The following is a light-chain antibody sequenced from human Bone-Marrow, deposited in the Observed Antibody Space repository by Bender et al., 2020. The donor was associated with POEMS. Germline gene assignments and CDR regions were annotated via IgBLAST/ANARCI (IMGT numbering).Light chain of an antibody. CDR1: SSNIGRNF. V-gene: IGLV1-51*01. J-gene: IGLJ3*02. Sequence: PPSVSADPGQKVTISCSGSSSNIGRNFVSWYQQVPGTAPKLLIYDNNVRPSGIPGRFSGSKSGTSATLDITGLQSEDEADYYCAAWDGSLSVLVFGGGTKLTVL. CDR3: AAWDGSLSVLV. CDR2: DNN.